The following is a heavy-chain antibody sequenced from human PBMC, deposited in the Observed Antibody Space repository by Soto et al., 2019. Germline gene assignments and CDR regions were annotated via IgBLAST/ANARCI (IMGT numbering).Heavy chain of an antibody. J-gene: IGHJ4*02. CDR2: IYYSGST. Sequence: TLSLTCTVSGGSISSGGYYWSWIRQHPGKGLEWIGYIYYSGSTYYNPSLKSRVTISVDTSKNQFSLKLSSVTAADTAVYYCAREVAGGHYFDYWGQGTLVTVSS. D-gene: IGHD3-16*01. CDR1: GGSISSGGYY. CDR3: AREVAGGHYFDY. V-gene: IGHV4-31*03.